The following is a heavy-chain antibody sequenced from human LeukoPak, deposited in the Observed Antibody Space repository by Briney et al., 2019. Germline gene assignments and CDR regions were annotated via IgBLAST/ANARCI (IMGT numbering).Heavy chain of an antibody. V-gene: IGHV3-53*01. D-gene: IGHD6-19*01. J-gene: IGHJ4*02. CDR3: ARVRGSGWYFDY. CDR2: IYSGGRT. CDR1: GFTVSNNY. Sequence: GGSLRLSCAASGFTVSNNYMSWVRQAPGKGLEWVSVIYSGGRTYYADSVKGRFTISRDNAKNSLYLQMNSLGDEDTAMYYCARVRGSGWYFDYWGQGTLVAVSS.